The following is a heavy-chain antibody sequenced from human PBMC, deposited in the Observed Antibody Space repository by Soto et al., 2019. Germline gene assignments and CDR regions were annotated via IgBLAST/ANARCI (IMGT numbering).Heavy chain of an antibody. Sequence: QVQLQESVPGLVKPSQTLALTCTVSGGSISSGGSYWSWIRQHPGRGLEWLGYIYYSGSTYYNPSLKSRGTMSVDTSKNQFSLKLSSVTAADTAVYYCAKMIRGEGSDWFDPWGQGNLVTVSS. V-gene: IGHV4-31*03. CDR1: GGSISSGGSY. CDR3: AKMIRGEGSDWFDP. J-gene: IGHJ5*02. CDR2: IYYSGST. D-gene: IGHD3-10*01.